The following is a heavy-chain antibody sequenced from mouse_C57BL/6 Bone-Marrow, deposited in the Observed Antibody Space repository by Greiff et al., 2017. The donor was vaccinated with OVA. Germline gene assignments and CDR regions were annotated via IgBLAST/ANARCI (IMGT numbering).Heavy chain of an antibody. Sequence: QVQLQQSGPELVKPGASVKLSCKASGYTFTSYWMHWVKQRPGQGLEWIGDINPSNGGTNYNEEFKGKATLTVDKSSSTAYMHLSGLTSEDSAVYYCERLLGDYWDQGTTLTVSS. D-gene: IGHD1-1*01. CDR2: INPSNGGT. V-gene: IGHV1-53*01. J-gene: IGHJ2*01. CDR3: ERLLGDY. CDR1: GYTFTSYW.